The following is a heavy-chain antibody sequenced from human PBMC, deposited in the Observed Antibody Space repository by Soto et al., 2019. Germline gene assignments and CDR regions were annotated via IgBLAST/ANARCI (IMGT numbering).Heavy chain of an antibody. D-gene: IGHD1-26*01. CDR2: IYYSGST. V-gene: IGHV4-39*01. Sequence: QLQLQESGPGLVKPSETLSLTCTVSGGSISSSSYYWGWIRQPPGKGLEWIGSIYYSGSTYYNPSLKSRVTISVDTSKNQFSLKLSSVTAADTAVYYCAKPVGANNWFDPWGQGTLVTVSS. CDR3: AKPVGANNWFDP. CDR1: GGSISSSSYY. J-gene: IGHJ5*02.